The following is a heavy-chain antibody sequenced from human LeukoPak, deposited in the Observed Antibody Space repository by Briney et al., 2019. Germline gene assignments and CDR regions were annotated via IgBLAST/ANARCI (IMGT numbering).Heavy chain of an antibody. Sequence: GESLKISCKGSGYSFTSYWISWVRQMPGKGLEWMGRIDPSDSYTNYSPSFQGHVTISADKSISTAYLQWSSLKASDTAMYYCATHAVLLTNWFDPWGQGTLVTVSS. CDR2: IDPSDSYT. CDR3: ATHAVLLTNWFDP. J-gene: IGHJ5*02. D-gene: IGHD3-10*01. CDR1: GYSFTSYW. V-gene: IGHV5-10-1*01.